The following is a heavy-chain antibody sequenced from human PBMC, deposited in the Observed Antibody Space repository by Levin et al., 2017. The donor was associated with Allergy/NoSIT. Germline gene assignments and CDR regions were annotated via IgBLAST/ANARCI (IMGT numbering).Heavy chain of an antibody. Sequence: LSLTCAASGFTFSSYAMSWVRQAPGKGLEWVSAISGSGGSTYYADSVKGRFTISRDNSKNTLYLQMNSLRAEDTAVYYCAKALQINLRFLEWLFFDYWGQGTLVTVSS. CDR2: ISGSGGST. V-gene: IGHV3-23*01. J-gene: IGHJ4*02. CDR3: AKALQINLRFLEWLFFDY. D-gene: IGHD3-3*01. CDR1: GFTFSSYA.